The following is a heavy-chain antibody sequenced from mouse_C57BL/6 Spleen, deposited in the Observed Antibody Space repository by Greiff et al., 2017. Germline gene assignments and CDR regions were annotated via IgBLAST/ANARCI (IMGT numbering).Heavy chain of an antibody. D-gene: IGHD3-1*01. CDR3: ASRGRYWYFDV. J-gene: IGHJ1*03. CDR1: GFTFSSYT. V-gene: IGHV5-9*01. CDR2: ISGGGGNT. Sequence: DVQLVESGGGLVKPGGSLKLSCAASGFTFSSYTMSWVRQTPEKRLEWVATISGGGGNTYYPDSVKGRFTISRDNAKNTLYLQMSSLRSEDTALYYCASRGRYWYFDVWGTGTTVTVSS.